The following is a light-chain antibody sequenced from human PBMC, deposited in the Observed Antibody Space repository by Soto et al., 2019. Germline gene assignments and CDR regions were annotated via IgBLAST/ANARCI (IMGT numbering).Light chain of an antibody. CDR3: CSYAGRSSWV. J-gene: IGLJ3*02. CDR2: EGT. Sequence: QSALTQPASVSGSPGQSITISCTGSSSDVGNYNLVSWHQQHPGKAPKLMIYEGTKRPSGVSDRFSDSRSGNTASLTISGLQAEDEADYYCCSYAGRSSWVFGGGTKLTVL. V-gene: IGLV2-23*01. CDR1: SSDVGNYNL.